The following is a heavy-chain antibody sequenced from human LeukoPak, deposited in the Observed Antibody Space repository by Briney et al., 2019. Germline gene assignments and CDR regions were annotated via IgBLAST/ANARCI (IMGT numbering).Heavy chain of an antibody. V-gene: IGHV4-4*07. CDR1: GGSISSYY. Sequence: SETLSLTCTVSGGSISSYYWSWIRQPAGKGLEWIGRIYTSGSTNYNPSLKSRVTMSVDTSKNQFSLKLSSVTAADTAVYYCARDFRWELRRDAFDIWGQGTMVTVSS. CDR3: ARDFRWELRRDAFDI. D-gene: IGHD1-26*01. J-gene: IGHJ3*02. CDR2: IYTSGST.